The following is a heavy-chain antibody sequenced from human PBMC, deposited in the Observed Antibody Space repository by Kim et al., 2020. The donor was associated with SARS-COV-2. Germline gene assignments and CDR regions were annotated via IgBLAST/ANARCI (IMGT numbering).Heavy chain of an antibody. V-gene: IGHV3-23*01. J-gene: IGHJ4*02. CDR1: GFTFSSYA. CDR3: AKDRSPYYDILTGYYTGGYFDY. CDR2: ISGSGGST. Sequence: GGSLRLSCAASGFTFSSYAMSWVRQAPGKGLEWVSAISGSGGSTYYADSVKGRFTISRDNSKNTLYLQMNSLRAEDTAVYYCAKDRSPYYDILTGYYTGGYFDYWGQGTLVTVSS. D-gene: IGHD3-9*01.